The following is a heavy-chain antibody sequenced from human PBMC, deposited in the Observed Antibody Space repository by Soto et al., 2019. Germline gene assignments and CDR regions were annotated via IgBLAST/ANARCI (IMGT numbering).Heavy chain of an antibody. D-gene: IGHD6-19*01. Sequence: SETLSLTCSVSGGSINSSSYFWGWVGQPPGKGLEWIGSIYYSGSTYYNPSLRSRVTISVDTSKNQFPLKLSSVTAADTAVFYCARHYSSGSRNWFDPWGQGTLVTVSS. CDR3: ARHYSSGSRNWFDP. CDR2: IYYSGST. CDR1: GGSINSSSYF. V-gene: IGHV4-39*01. J-gene: IGHJ5*02.